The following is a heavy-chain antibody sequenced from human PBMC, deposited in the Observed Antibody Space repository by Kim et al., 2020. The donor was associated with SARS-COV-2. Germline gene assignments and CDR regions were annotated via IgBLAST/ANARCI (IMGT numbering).Heavy chain of an antibody. CDR2: IRSSSSTI. CDR3: ARASPTYYYDSSGYSWGFDY. D-gene: IGHD3-22*01. J-gene: IGHJ4*02. CDR1: GFNFSSHS. Sequence: GGSLRLSCAASGFNFSSHSMNWVRQAPGKGLEWVSYIRSSSSTIYYADSVKGRFTISRDNAKNSLYLQMNSLRDEDTAVYYCARASPTYYYDSSGYSWGFDYWGQGTLVTVSS. V-gene: IGHV3-48*02.